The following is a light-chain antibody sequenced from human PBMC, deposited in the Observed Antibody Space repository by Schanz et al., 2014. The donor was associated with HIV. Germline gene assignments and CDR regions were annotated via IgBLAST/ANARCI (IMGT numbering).Light chain of an antibody. CDR2: GAS. CDR3: QQYGSSPAT. Sequence: EIVMTQSPAILSVSPGERVTLSCRARQSVSRYLAWYQQRPGQSPRLLIYGASSRATGIPDRFSGSGSGTDFTLTISRLEPEDFAVYYCQQYGSSPATFGQGTKVES. V-gene: IGKV3-20*01. J-gene: IGKJ1*01. CDR1: QSVSRY.